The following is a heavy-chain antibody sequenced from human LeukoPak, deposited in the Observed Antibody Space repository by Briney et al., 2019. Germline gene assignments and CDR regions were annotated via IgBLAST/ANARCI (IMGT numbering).Heavy chain of an antibody. CDR2: ISAYNGNT. J-gene: IGHJ4*02. D-gene: IGHD2-8*01. Sequence: ASVKVSCKASGYTFTSYGISWVRQAPGQGLEWMGWISAYNGNTNYAQKLQGRVTMTTDTSTSTAYMELSRLRSDDTAVYYCARRRYCTNGVCYPFDYWGQGTLVTVSS. V-gene: IGHV1-18*01. CDR1: GYTFTSYG. CDR3: ARRRYCTNGVCYPFDY.